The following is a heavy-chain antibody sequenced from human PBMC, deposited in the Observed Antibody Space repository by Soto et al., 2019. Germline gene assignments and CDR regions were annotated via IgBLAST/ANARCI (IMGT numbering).Heavy chain of an antibody. CDR1: NGSISGFY. D-gene: IGHD1-26*01. J-gene: IGHJ4*02. V-gene: IGHV4-59*12. CDR3: VRVGVGIGNHFDS. CDR2: IHYSGRT. Sequence: SETLSLTCSASNGSISGFYWTWIRQPPGKILEWIGYIHYSGRTDYNPSLTRRATMSVDTSKNQFSLNLKSITAADTAVYYCVRVGVGIGNHFDSWGRGTLVTVSS.